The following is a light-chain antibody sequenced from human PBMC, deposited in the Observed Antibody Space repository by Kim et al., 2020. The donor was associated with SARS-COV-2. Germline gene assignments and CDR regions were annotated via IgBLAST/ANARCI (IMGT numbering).Light chain of an antibody. J-gene: IGKJ1*01. CDR1: QSISSW. CDR2: KAS. CDR3: QQYYDYSWT. V-gene: IGKV1-5*03. Sequence: DIQMTQSPPTLSASVGDRVTISCRASQSISSWLGWFQQKPGKAPKLMIYKASTLESGVPSRFSGSGSGTEFTLTISRLQPDDFATYYCQQYYDYSWTFGQGTKVDIK.